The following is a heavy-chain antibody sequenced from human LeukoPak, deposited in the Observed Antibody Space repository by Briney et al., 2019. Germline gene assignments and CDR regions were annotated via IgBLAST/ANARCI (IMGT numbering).Heavy chain of an antibody. D-gene: IGHD6-19*01. CDR1: GFTVSSNY. CDR2: IYSGGST. V-gene: IGHV3-66*01. J-gene: IGHJ4*02. CDR3: ARFTETGYSSGWFDY. Sequence: PGGSLRLSCAASGFTVSSNYMSWVRQAPRKGPEWVSVIYSGGSTYYADSVKGRFSISRDNSKNTLYLQMNSLRAEDTAVYYCARFTETGYSSGWFDYWGQGTLVTVSS.